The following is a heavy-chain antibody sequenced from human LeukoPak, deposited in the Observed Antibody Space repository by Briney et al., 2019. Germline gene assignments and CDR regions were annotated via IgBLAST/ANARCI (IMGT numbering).Heavy chain of an antibody. CDR1: GGTFTSST. J-gene: IGHJ4*02. V-gene: IGHV1-69*08. Sequence: SVKVSCKASGGTFTSSTISWVRQAPGQGLEWMGRIIPLLQTTKYAPKLQGRVTITADKSTSTAYMGVSSLTSEDTAVYYCARGPMTTAPLEYWGQGTLVTVSS. CDR2: IIPLLQTT. CDR3: ARGPMTTAPLEY. D-gene: IGHD4-17*01.